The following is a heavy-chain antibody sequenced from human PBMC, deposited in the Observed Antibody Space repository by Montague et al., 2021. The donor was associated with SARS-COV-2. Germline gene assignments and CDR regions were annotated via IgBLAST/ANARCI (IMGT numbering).Heavy chain of an antibody. Sequence: SRRLSCAASGFTFSFYEMNWVRQAPGKGLEWVSYISSSGSTIYYPDSVKGRFTISRDNAKNSLYLQMVSLRAEDTAVYFCARGGTYYDFWSGFYNYYYAMDVWGQGTTVTVSS. CDR1: GFTFSFYE. CDR3: ARGGTYYDFWSGFYNYYYAMDV. D-gene: IGHD3-3*01. V-gene: IGHV3-48*03. J-gene: IGHJ6*02. CDR2: ISSSGSTI.